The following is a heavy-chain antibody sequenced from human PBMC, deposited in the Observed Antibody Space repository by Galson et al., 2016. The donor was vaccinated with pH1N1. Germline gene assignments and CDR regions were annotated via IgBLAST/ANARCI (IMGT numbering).Heavy chain of an antibody. CDR3: ARRYYFDY. CDR2: ISGSVAAT. V-gene: IGHV3-23*01. Sequence: SLRLSCAASGFTFINYAMNWVRQAPGKGLEWVSTISGSVAATYYADSVKGRFIISRDNPRNTLYLQMNSLRSDDTAVYYCARRYYFDYWGQGTLVAVSS. CDR1: GFTFINYA. J-gene: IGHJ4*02.